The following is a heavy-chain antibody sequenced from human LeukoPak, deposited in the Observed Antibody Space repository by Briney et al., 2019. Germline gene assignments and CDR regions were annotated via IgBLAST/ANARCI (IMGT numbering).Heavy chain of an antibody. Sequence: PSETLSLTCTVSGYSISSGYYWGWIRQPPGKGLEWIGSIYHSGSTYYNPSLKSRVTISVDTSKNQFSLKLSSVTAADTAVYYFARADYSSPWSQDYYYMDVWGKGTTVTVSS. CDR1: GYSISSGYY. V-gene: IGHV4-38-2*02. CDR2: IYHSGST. D-gene: IGHD6-13*01. CDR3: ARADYSSPWSQDYYYMDV. J-gene: IGHJ6*03.